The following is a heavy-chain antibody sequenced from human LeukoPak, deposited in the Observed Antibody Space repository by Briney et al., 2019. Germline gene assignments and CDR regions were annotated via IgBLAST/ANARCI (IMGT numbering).Heavy chain of an antibody. J-gene: IGHJ6*02. V-gene: IGHV3-7*03. CDR1: GFTFTSYS. CDR2: IKQDGSEK. D-gene: IGHD1-26*01. CDR3: AREGAYYYYGMDV. Sequence: GGSLRLSCAASGFTFTSYSMNWVRQAPGKGLEWVANIKQDGSEKYYVDSVKGRFTISRDNAKNSLYLQMNSLRAEDTAVYYCAREGAYYYYGMDVWGQGTTVTVSS.